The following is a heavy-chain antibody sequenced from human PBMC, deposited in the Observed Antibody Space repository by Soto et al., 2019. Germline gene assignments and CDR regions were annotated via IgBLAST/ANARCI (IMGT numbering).Heavy chain of an antibody. V-gene: IGHV4-38-2*01. D-gene: IGHD2-2*01. CDR3: GSSTSCYDESCVDV. CDR1: GYSISSGNY. CDR2: LYHIGST. Sequence: SETLSLTCAVSGYSISSGNYWAWLRQPPGRGLEWIGSLYHIGSTHYNTSLKSRVTISVDTSKNHFSLELSSVTAADTAMYYCGSSTSCYDESCVDVWGQGTMVTVS. J-gene: IGHJ6*02.